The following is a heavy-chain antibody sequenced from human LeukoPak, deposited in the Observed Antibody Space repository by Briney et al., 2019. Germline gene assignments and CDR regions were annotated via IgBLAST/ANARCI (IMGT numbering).Heavy chain of an antibody. V-gene: IGHV6-1*01. CDR3: ARMRGYSSSTSCYGNAFDI. CDR1: GDSVSSNSAA. J-gene: IGHJ3*02. CDR2: TYYRSKWYN. Sequence: SQTLSLTCAISGDSVSSNSAAWNWIRQSPSRGLEWLGRTYYRSKWYNDYAVSVKSRITINPDTSKNQFSLQLNSVTPEDTAVYYCARMRGYSSSTSCYGNAFDIWGQGTMVTVSS. D-gene: IGHD2-2*01.